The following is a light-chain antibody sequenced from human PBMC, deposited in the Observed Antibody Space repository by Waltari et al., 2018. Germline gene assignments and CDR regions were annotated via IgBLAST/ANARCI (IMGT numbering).Light chain of an antibody. CDR1: SGDLGSYNS. CDR3: SSFTTTSTSV. J-gene: IGLJ1*01. V-gene: IGLV2-14*01. CDR2: EVT. Sequence: QSALTQPASVSGSLGQSITISCTGTSGDLGSYNSVFWYQQYPGKAPKLIIYEVTNRPSGVSYRFSGSKSGNTASLTISRLQGQDEADYYCSSFTTTSTSVFGTGTKVSVL.